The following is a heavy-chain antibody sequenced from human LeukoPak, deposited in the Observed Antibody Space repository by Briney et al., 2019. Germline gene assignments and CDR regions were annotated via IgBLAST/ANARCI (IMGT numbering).Heavy chain of an antibody. CDR3: ARGTSGYSSSWYSY. V-gene: IGHV1-2*02. CDR1: GYPFTGYY. CDR2: INPNSGGT. Sequence: ASVKVSCKASGYPFTGYYMHWVRQAPGQGLEWMGWINPNSGGTNYAQKFQGRVTMTRDTSISTAYMELSRLRSDDTAVYYCARGTSGYSSSWYSYWGQGTLVTVSS. D-gene: IGHD6-13*01. J-gene: IGHJ4*02.